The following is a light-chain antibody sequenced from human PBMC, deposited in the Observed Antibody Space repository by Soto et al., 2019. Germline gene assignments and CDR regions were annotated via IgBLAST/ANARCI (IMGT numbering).Light chain of an antibody. CDR2: DAS. V-gene: IGKV1-5*01. J-gene: IGKJ1*01. CDR1: QSIGTW. Sequence: DIQLTQSPSTLSASVGDRITITCRASQSIGTWLAWYQHRPGEGPKLLIHDASSLESGVHSRFSGSGSATEFTLTISSLESGDSGPYHYQQYAYYAPCTFGQGTKVEIK. CDR3: QQYAYYAPCT.